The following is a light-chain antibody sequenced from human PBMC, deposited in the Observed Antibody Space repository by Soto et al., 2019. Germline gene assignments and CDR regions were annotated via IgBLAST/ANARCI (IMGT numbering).Light chain of an antibody. J-gene: IGKJ5*01. CDR1: QSVSSY. V-gene: IGKV3-20*01. Sequence: EIVLTQFPATLSLSPGGRATLSCRASQSVSSYLAWYQQKPGQGPRLLIYGASTRATGIPDRFSGSGSGTDFTLTISRLEPEDFAVYYCQQYGSSPPITFGQGTRLEIK. CDR2: GAS. CDR3: QQYGSSPPIT.